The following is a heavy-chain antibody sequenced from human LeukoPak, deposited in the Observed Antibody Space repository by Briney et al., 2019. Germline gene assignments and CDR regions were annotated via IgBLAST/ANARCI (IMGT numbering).Heavy chain of an antibody. V-gene: IGHV3-23*01. J-gene: IGHJ4*01. CDR2: ISGSGGST. CDR3: AKPPFSDSSGFAN. Sequence: GGSLRLSCAASGFTFSSYSMSWVRQAPGKGLEWVSAISGSGGSTYYADSVKGRFTISRDNSKNTLFLQMNSLRAEDTAVYYCAKPPFSDSSGFANWGHGTLVTVSS. D-gene: IGHD3-22*01. CDR1: GFTFSSYS.